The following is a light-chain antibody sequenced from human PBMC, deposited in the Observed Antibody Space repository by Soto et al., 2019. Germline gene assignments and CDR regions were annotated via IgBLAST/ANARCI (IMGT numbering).Light chain of an antibody. CDR1: QSLLHSNGYNY. J-gene: IGKJ4*01. Sequence: DIVMTQSPLSLPVTPGEPASISCRSSQSLLHSNGYNYLDWYLQKPGQSPQLLIYLGSNRASGGPYRFRGSGSGTDFTLKISRVEAEDVGVYYCMQALQTRLTFGGGTKVEIK. CDR2: LGS. V-gene: IGKV2-28*01. CDR3: MQALQTRLT.